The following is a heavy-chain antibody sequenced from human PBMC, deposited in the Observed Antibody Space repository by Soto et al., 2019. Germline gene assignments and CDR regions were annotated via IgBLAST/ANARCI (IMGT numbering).Heavy chain of an antibody. CDR3: ARDIRHDYASARLDY. CDR2: ISYDGNDE. V-gene: IGHV3-30-3*01. D-gene: IGHD3-10*01. CDR1: GFTFSDFP. J-gene: IGHJ4*02. Sequence: PGGSLRLSCVASGFTFSDFPLHWVRRAPGKGLEWVAVISYDGNDESYSDSVKGRFTISRDNSKTTVYLQMNSLRADDLAVYHCARDIRHDYASARLDYLGPGTLVTVSS.